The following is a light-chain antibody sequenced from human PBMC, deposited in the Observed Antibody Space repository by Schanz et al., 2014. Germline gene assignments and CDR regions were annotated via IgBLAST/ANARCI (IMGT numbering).Light chain of an antibody. CDR2: VS. Sequence: QSALTQPASVSGSPGQSITISCTGTSSDVGGYNYVSWYQQYPGKAPKLMIYVSNRPSGVSNRFSGSKSGNTASLTISGLQADDEADYYCSSYTTSTSVVFGGGTKLTVL. J-gene: IGLJ2*01. CDR1: SSDVGGYNY. V-gene: IGLV2-14*03. CDR3: SSYTTSTSVV.